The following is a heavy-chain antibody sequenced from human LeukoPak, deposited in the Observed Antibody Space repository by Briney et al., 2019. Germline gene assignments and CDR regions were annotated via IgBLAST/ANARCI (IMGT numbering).Heavy chain of an antibody. CDR1: GASISSGGYY. J-gene: IGHJ5*02. CDR2: IYYSGST. Sequence: SETLSLTCTVSGASISSGGYYWSWIRQPPGKGLEWIGSIYYSGSTYYNPSLKSRVTISVDTSKNQFSLKLSSVTAADTAVYYCASGRERIYTDYDWFDPWGQGTLVTVSS. CDR3: ASGRERIYTDYDWFDP. V-gene: IGHV4-39*07. D-gene: IGHD2-2*02.